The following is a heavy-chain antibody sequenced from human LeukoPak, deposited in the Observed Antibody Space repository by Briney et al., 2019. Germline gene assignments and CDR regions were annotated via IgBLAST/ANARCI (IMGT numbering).Heavy chain of an antibody. J-gene: IGHJ4*02. CDR1: GGSISSYY. CDR2: IYYSGST. Sequence: SETLSLTCTVSGGSISSYYWSWIRQPPGKGLEWIGYIYYSGSTNYNPSLKSRVTISVDTSKNQFSLKLSSVTAADTAVYYCARVYCGGDCYGPSYFDYWGQGTLVTVSS. CDR3: ARVYCGGDCYGPSYFDY. V-gene: IGHV4-59*12. D-gene: IGHD2-21*02.